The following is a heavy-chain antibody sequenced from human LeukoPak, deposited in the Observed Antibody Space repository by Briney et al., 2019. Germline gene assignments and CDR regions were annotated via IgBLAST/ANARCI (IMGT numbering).Heavy chain of an antibody. Sequence: GGSLRLSRAASGFIFRDYAMTWVRQTPGKGPEWVSTIAYIGSFYADSVKGRFSISRDDSKNTLYLQMNNLRADDSAVYFCVKGLHMLDYWGQGTLVTVSS. V-gene: IGHV3-23*01. J-gene: IGHJ4*02. CDR3: VKGLHMLDY. D-gene: IGHD3-16*01. CDR2: IAYIGS. CDR1: GFIFRDYA.